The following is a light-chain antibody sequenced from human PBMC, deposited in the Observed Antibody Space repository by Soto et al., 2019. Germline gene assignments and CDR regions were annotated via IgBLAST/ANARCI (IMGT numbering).Light chain of an antibody. J-gene: IGKJ4*01. CDR2: DAS. CDR3: QQYGSFSPIT. CDR1: QSISNW. Sequence: DIQMTQSPSTLSASVGDRVTITCRASQSISNWLAWYQQRPGIAPKLLIFDASISQSGVPSRFSGSGSGTEFTLSISRLQTDDFATYYCQQYGSFSPITFGGGTKVDIK. V-gene: IGKV1-5*01.